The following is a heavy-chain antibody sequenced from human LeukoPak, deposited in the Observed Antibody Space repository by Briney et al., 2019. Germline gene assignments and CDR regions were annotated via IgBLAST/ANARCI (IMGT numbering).Heavy chain of an antibody. CDR1: GYTFINYD. D-gene: IGHD2-21*01. Sequence: ASVKVSCKASGYTFINYDISWVRQAPGHGLEWMGWISTYNGNTNYALELQGRVTMTTDGSTSTAYMEVRSLRSDDTAVYYCARDGGPPRTFRYNGLDVWGQGTTVTVSS. CDR2: ISTYNGNT. V-gene: IGHV1-18*01. J-gene: IGHJ6*02. CDR3: ARDGGPPRTFRYNGLDV.